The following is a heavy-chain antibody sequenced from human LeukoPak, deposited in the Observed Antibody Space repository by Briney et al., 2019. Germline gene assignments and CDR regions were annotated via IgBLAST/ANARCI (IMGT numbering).Heavy chain of an antibody. CDR2: VSGSGSHT. Sequence: GGSLRLSCAASGFTFTTYAMSWVCQAPGKGLEWVSSVSGSGSHTYYADSVKGRFTISRDNSKNTLDLQMHSLRAEDTAVYFCAKRGVVIRVILVGFHKEAYYFDSWGQGALVTVSS. J-gene: IGHJ4*02. CDR3: AKRGVVIRVILVGFHKEAYYFDS. D-gene: IGHD3-22*01. CDR1: GFTFTTYA. V-gene: IGHV3-23*01.